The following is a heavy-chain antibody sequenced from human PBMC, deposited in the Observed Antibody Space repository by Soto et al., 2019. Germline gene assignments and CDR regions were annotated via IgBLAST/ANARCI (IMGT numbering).Heavy chain of an antibody. CDR3: ARDPAPTVTTLGYGLDV. V-gene: IGHV1-69*01. CDR1: GGSFRRHA. D-gene: IGHD4-17*01. CDR2: IIPVFDTA. Sequence: QVQLMQSGPEVKTPGSSVKVSCRASGGSFRRHAISWVRQAPGQGLEWMGGIIPVFDTANYAPKCQGRFTVTADESTKTVYMDLTSLTSEDTAVYYCARDPAPTVTTLGYGLDVWGQGTTVTV. J-gene: IGHJ6*02.